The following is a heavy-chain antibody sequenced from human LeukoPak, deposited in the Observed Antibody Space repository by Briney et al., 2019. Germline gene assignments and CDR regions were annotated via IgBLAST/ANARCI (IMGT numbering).Heavy chain of an antibody. CDR3: ATGGYDAFDI. D-gene: IGHD3-22*01. V-gene: IGHV4-34*01. CDR2: INHSGST. Sequence: SETLSLTCTVSGGSISSYYWSWIRQPPGKGLEWIGEINHSGSTNYNPSLKSRVTISVDTSKNQFSLKLSSVTAADTAVYYCATGGYDAFDIWGQGTMVTVSS. CDR1: GGSISSYY. J-gene: IGHJ3*02.